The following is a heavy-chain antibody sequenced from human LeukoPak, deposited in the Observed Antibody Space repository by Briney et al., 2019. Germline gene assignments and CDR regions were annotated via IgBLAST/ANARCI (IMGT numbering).Heavy chain of an antibody. Sequence: GGSLRLSCAASGFTFSSYAMHWVRQAPGKGLEWVAVISDDGSNKYYADSVKGRFTISRDNSKNTLYLQMNSLRAEDTAVYYCARDRDCSGGSCYSTLFDYWGQGTLVTVSS. CDR1: GFTFSSYA. J-gene: IGHJ4*02. D-gene: IGHD2-15*01. V-gene: IGHV3-30-3*01. CDR2: ISDDGSNK. CDR3: ARDRDCSGGSCYSTLFDY.